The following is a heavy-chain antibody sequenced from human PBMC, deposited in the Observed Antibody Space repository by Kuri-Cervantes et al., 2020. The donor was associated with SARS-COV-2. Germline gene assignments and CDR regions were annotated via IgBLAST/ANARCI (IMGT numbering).Heavy chain of an antibody. CDR2: IYYSGST. J-gene: IGHJ3*02. Sequence: GSLRLSCTVSGGSISSSSYYWGWIRQPPGKGLEWIGSIYYSGSTYYNPSLKSRVTMSVDTSKNQFSLKLSSVTAADTAVYYCARERYSSGSAFDIWGQGTMVTVSS. D-gene: IGHD6-19*01. CDR1: GGSISSSSYY. CDR3: ARERYSSGSAFDI. V-gene: IGHV4-39*07.